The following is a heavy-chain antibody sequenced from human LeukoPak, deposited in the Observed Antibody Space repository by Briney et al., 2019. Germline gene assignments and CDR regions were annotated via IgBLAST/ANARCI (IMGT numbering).Heavy chain of an antibody. CDR3: ARQYSSSFSYCDY. CDR1: GYSFTSYW. V-gene: IGHV5-51*01. Sequence: ESLKIPCKGSGYSFTSYWIGWVRQMPGKGLEWMGIIYPGDSDTRYSPSFQGQVTISADKSISTAYLQWSSLKASDTAMYYCARQYSSSFSYCDYWGQGTLVTVSS. CDR2: IYPGDSDT. D-gene: IGHD6-6*01. J-gene: IGHJ4*02.